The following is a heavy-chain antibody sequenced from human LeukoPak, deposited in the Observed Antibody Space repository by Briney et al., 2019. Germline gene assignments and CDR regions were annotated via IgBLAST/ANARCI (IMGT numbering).Heavy chain of an antibody. CDR3: ARGTHRGVLDY. D-gene: IGHD3-10*01. Sequence: WASVKVSCKASGGTFSSYAISWVRQAPGQGLERMGGIIPIFGTANYAQKFQGRVTITTDESTSTAYMELSSLRSEDTAVYYCARGTHRGVLDYWGQGTLVTVSS. J-gene: IGHJ4*02. V-gene: IGHV1-69*05. CDR2: IIPIFGTA. CDR1: GGTFSSYA.